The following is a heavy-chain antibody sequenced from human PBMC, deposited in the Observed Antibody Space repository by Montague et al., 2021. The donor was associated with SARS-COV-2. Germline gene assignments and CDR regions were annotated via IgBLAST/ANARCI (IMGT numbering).Heavy chain of an antibody. Sequence: SETLSLTCTVSGGSIRTSSYYWGWIRQPPRKGLDWIGSIYYSGSTYYNPSLKSRVTISVDTSKNQFSLKLSSVTAADTAVYYCAMRGGAYDAFDIWGQGTTVIVSS. CDR1: GGSIRTSSYY. V-gene: IGHV4-39*01. J-gene: IGHJ3*02. CDR3: AMRGGAYDAFDI. D-gene: IGHD4-17*01. CDR2: IYYSGST.